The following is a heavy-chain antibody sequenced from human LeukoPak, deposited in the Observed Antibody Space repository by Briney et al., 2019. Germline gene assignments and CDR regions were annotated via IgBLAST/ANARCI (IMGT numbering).Heavy chain of an antibody. J-gene: IGHJ4*02. CDR3: ARDRGVIRDPYYFDY. Sequence: SETLSLTCTVSGASISRYYWNWIRQPAGKGLEWIGRIYTSGSTKYNPSLKSRVTVSVDKSKNQFSLTLTSVTAADTAVYYCARDRGVIRDPYYFDYWGQGTLVTVSS. V-gene: IGHV4-4*07. CDR2: IYTSGST. CDR1: GASISRYY. D-gene: IGHD3-10*01.